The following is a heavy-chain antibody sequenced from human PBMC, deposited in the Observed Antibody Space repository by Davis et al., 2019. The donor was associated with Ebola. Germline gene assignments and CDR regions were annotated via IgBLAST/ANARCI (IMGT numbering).Heavy chain of an antibody. CDR3: ARARLNKYFEY. D-gene: IGHD6-6*01. Sequence: PSETLSLTCTVPGDSLSRSGYSWSWIRQHPPKGPEWFRFIYYSGTTYYNPSLRSRVTISVDTSKTQFSLNLTSVSAADTAVYYCARARLNKYFEYWGQGTLVTVSS. J-gene: IGHJ4*02. CDR2: IYYSGTT. CDR1: GDSLSRSGYS. V-gene: IGHV4-31*03.